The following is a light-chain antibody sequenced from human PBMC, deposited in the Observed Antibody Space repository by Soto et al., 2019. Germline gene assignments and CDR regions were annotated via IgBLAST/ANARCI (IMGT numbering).Light chain of an antibody. Sequence: QSALTQPASVSGSPGQSITISCTGTSSDVGGYNSVSWYQQHPGKAPQLLIYEVSHRPSGVSNRFSGSKSGNTASLTISGLQAGDEADYSCSSYTSTSTPVVFGGGTQLTVL. V-gene: IGLV2-14*01. CDR3: SSYTSTSTPVV. CDR1: SSDVGGYNS. J-gene: IGLJ2*01. CDR2: EVS.